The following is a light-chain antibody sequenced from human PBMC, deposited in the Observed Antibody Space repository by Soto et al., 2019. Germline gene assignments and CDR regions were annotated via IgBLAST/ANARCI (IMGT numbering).Light chain of an antibody. Sequence: QSVLTQPPSVSGAPGRRVTISCTGSSSNIGAGYDVHWYQQLPGTAPKLLIYANNIRPSGVPGRLSGSKSGTSASLAITGLQAEDEADYYCQSYDSSLSGYVFGTGTKVTVL. V-gene: IGLV1-40*01. CDR3: QSYDSSLSGYV. CDR2: ANN. J-gene: IGLJ1*01. CDR1: SSNIGAGYD.